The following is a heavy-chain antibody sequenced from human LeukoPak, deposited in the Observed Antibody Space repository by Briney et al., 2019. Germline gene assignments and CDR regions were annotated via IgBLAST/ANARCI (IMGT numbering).Heavy chain of an antibody. J-gene: IGHJ4*02. CDR3: ARDLDWILFDY. CDR1: GFTFSTYW. CDR2: IRPEGTTT. V-gene: IGHV3-74*03. D-gene: IGHD3-9*01. Sequence: PGGSLRLSCAASGFTFSTYWMHSVRQAPGKGLVWVSRIRPEGTTTAYADSVKGRFTISRDNAKNTLFLQMNSLSAEDTAVYYCARDLDWILFDYWGQGTLVTVSS.